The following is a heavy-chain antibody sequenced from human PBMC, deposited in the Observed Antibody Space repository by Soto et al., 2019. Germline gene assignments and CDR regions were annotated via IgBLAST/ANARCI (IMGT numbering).Heavy chain of an antibody. J-gene: IGHJ4*02. CDR1: GYTFSNYG. V-gene: IGHV1-3*01. D-gene: IGHD2-8*01. CDR2: INAGNGNT. Sequence: QVHLVQSGAEVKKPGASVKVSCKASGYTFSNYGIHWVRQAPGQGLEWMGWINAGNGNTKYSERFQGRVTMTRDTSASTAYMELSNLRSEDTAVYYCARAGRLMVYALEYWGQGTLLTVSS. CDR3: ARAGRLMVYALEY.